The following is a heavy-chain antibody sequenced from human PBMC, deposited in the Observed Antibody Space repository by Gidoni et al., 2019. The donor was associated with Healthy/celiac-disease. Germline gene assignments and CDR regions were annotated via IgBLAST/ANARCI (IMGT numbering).Heavy chain of an antibody. CDR1: GYTFTSYG. V-gene: IGHV1-18*01. CDR3: ARDRPTGLVVVAKNWFDP. D-gene: IGHD2-21*01. Sequence: QVQLVQSGAEVKKPGASVKVYCKASGYTFTSYGISWVRQAPGQGLEWMGWISAYNCNTNYAQKLQGRVTMTTDTSTSTAYMELRSLRSDDTAVYYCARDRPTGLVVVAKNWFDPWGQGTLVTVSS. J-gene: IGHJ5*02. CDR2: ISAYNCNT.